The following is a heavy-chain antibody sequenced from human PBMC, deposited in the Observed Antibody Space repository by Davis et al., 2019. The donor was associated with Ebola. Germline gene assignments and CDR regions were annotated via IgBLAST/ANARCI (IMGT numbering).Heavy chain of an antibody. CDR3: ARSQTTVVTGWFDP. J-gene: IGHJ5*02. V-gene: IGHV4-34*01. CDR2: IYHSGST. D-gene: IGHD4-23*01. Sequence: SETLSLTCAVYGGSFSGYYWSWIRQPPGKGLEWIGYIYHSGSTYYNPSLKSRVTISVDRSKNQFSLKLSSVTAADTAVYYCARSQTTVVTGWFDPWGQGTLVSVSS. CDR1: GGSFSGYY.